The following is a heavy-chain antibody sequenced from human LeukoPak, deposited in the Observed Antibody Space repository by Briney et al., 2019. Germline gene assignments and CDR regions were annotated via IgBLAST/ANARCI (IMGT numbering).Heavy chain of an antibody. V-gene: IGHV1-46*01. CDR1: GYTFTSYY. CDR3: ARGPNQPWLQLTWFDP. CDR2: INPSGGST. J-gene: IGHJ5*02. Sequence: ASVKVSCKASGYTFTSYYMHWLRQAPGQGLEWMGIINPSGGSTSYAQKFQGRVTKTRDTSTSTVYMELSSLRSEDTAVYYCARGPNQPWLQLTWFDPWGQGTLVTVSS. D-gene: IGHD5-24*01.